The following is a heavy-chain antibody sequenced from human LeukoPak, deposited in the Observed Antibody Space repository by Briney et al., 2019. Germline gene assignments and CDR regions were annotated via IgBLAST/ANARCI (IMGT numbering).Heavy chain of an antibody. D-gene: IGHD3-22*01. CDR1: GYTFTGYY. V-gene: IGHV1-2*02. CDR2: INPNSGGT. J-gene: IGHJ4*02. CDR3: ARARITMIVVIWDY. Sequence: ASVKVSCKASGYTFTGYYMHWVRQAPGQGLEWMGWINPNSGGTNYAQKFQGRVTMTRDTSISTAYMELSRLRSDDTAVYYCARARITMIVVIWDYWGQGTLVTDSS.